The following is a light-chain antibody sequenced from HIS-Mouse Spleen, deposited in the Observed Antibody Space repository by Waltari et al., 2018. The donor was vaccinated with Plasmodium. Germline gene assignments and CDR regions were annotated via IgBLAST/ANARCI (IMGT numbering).Light chain of an antibody. CDR1: SSDVGSYNL. CDR2: EGS. Sequence: QSALTQPASVSGSPGQSITISCTGTSSDVGSYNLVSWYQQHPGKAPKLMIYEGSKRPSGVSNRFSGSTSGNTASLTISGLQAEDEADYYCCSYAGSRLVFGGGTKLTVL. J-gene: IGLJ2*01. V-gene: IGLV2-23*01. CDR3: CSYAGSRLV.